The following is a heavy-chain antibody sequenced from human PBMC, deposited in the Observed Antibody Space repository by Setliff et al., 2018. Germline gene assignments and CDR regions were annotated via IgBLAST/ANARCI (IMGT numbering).Heavy chain of an antibody. V-gene: IGHV4-4*02. D-gene: IGHD1-1*01. Sequence: TLSLTCTVSGASINSLSWWSWVRQPPGKGLEWIGEIYSPSLKSRVTISIDKSNNQFSLKLTSMTAADTAVYYCAKGGGRYHSDSWGQGILVTVSS. CDR2: I. CDR3: AKGGGRYHSDS. J-gene: IGHJ4*02. CDR1: GASINSLSW.